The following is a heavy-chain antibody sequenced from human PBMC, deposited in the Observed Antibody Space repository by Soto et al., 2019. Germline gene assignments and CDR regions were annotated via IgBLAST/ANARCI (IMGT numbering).Heavy chain of an antibody. CDR1: GYSFTSYW. V-gene: IGHV5-51*01. Sequence: ESLKISCKGSGYSFTSYWIGWVRQMPGKGLEWMEIIYPGDSDTRYSPSFQGQVTISAYKSISTAYLQWSSLKASDTAMYYCARRVSLIPAAAYDAFGSWGEGTMVPVSS. CDR2: IYPGDSDT. D-gene: IGHD6-13*01. CDR3: ARRVSLIPAAAYDAFGS. J-gene: IGHJ3*02.